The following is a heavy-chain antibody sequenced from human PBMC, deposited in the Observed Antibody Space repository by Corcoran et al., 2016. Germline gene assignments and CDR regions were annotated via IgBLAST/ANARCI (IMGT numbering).Heavy chain of an antibody. CDR2: LKEDGGEK. D-gene: IGHD1-1*01. V-gene: IGHV3-7*03. CDR3: VRGDGRGRDPDN. J-gene: IGHJ4*02. Sequence: EGQLVESGGDLAQPGGSLRLSCVASGFTFGGYWMSWVRQAPGKGLEWVTILKEDGGEKYYIDSVKGRFTISRDNAKNTLFLQMNSRRADDTAVYYCVRGDGRGRDPDNWGQGTLVTVSS. CDR1: GFTFGGYW.